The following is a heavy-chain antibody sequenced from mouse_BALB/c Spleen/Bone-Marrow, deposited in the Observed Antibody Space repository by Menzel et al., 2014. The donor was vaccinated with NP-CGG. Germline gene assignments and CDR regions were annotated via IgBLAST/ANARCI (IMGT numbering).Heavy chain of an antibody. CDR1: RFDFSSYW. J-gene: IGHJ1*01. V-gene: IGHV4-1*02. Sequence: EVQRVESGGGLVQPGGSLKLSCAASRFDFSSYWMSWVRQAPGKGLEWIGEINPDSSTINYTPSLKDKFIISTDNAKNTLYLQMSKFRSEDTALYYCSRLNYYGNFVVWGAGTTVTVSS. CDR3: SRLNYYGNFVV. CDR2: INPDSSTI. D-gene: IGHD1-1*01.